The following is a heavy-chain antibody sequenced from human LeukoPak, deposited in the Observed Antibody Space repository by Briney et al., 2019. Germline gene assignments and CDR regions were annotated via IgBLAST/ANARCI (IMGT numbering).Heavy chain of an antibody. CDR1: GGSISSYY. CDR3: ARGVTSSWSSAAFQPFDY. CDR2: IYYSGST. J-gene: IGHJ4*02. V-gene: IGHV4-59*12. D-gene: IGHD6-13*01. Sequence: SETLSLTCTVSGGSISSYYWSWIRQPPGKGLEWIGYIYYSGSTNYNPSLKSRVTISVDTSKNQFSLKLSSVTAADTAIYYCARGVTSSWSSAAFQPFDYWGQRTLVTVSS.